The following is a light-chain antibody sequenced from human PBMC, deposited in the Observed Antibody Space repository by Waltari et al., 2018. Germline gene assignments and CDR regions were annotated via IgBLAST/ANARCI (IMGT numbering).Light chain of an antibody. J-gene: IGKJ4*01. V-gene: IGKV3-15*01. Sequence: EIVMTQSPATLSVSPGERATPPCRASPSVTSNLAWYLQKPGQAPRLLIYGASTRANGIPARFSGSGSGTEFTLTISSLQSEDFAVYYCQQYNYWVTFGGGTKVEIK. CDR1: PSVTSN. CDR3: QQYNYWVT. CDR2: GAS.